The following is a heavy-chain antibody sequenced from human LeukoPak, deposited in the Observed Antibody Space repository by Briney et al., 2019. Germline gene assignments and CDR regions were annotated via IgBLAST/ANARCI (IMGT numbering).Heavy chain of an antibody. CDR2: INHSGST. D-gene: IGHD6-19*01. V-gene: IGHV4-34*01. CDR1: GGSFSGYY. CDR3: ARGRTSSGRFLSYYYYMDV. Sequence: SETLSLTCAVYGGSFSGYYWSWIRQPPGKGLEWIGEINHSGSTNYNPSLKGRVTISVDTSKNQFSLKLSSVTAADTAVYYCARGRTSSGRFLSYYYYMDVWGKGTTVTVSS. J-gene: IGHJ6*03.